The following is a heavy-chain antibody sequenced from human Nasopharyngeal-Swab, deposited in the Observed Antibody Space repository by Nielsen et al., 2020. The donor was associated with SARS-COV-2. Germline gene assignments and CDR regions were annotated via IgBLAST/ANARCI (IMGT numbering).Heavy chain of an antibody. V-gene: IGHV1-46*01. CDR2: IYPGSDYT. CDR1: GYSFINYY. J-gene: IGHJ4*02. CDR3: TRADLQDFDY. Sequence: ASVKVSCKASGYSFINYYMHWVRQAPGQGLEWMGIIYPGSDYTHYAQKFQGRLTLTRDTSTSTIYMELSSLRSEDTAIYYCTRADLQDFDYWGQGTRVTVSP.